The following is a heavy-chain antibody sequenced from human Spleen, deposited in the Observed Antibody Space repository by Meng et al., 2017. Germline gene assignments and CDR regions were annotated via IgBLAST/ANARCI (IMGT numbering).Heavy chain of an antibody. CDR2: ISTYNGNT. CDR3: ARGSVGGDFDP. D-gene: IGHD2-2*01. CDR1: GYTFTNFG. Sequence: QVQVVESGAEVKKPGASVKVSCKASGYTFTNFGINWIRQAPGQGLEWMAWISTYNGNTNYAQKFQDRVTMTTDRSTTTAYMELRSLRSDDTAVYYCARGSVGGDFDPWGQGTLVTVSS. V-gene: IGHV1-18*01. J-gene: IGHJ5*02.